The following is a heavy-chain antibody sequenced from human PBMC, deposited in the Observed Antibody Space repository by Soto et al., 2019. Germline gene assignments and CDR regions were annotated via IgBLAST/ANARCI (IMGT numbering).Heavy chain of an antibody. CDR3: AREIVTAGGNNYFDP. Sequence: SETLSLTCGVSGGTVASSHWWSWVRQSPGGGLEWIGNVYHTGDTNLNPSLQSRVTISVDKSNNQFSLRLNSLTAADTAVYFCAREIVTAGGNNYFDPWGPGTLVTVSS. CDR2: VYHTGDT. J-gene: IGHJ5*02. CDR1: GGTVASSHW. V-gene: IGHV4-4*02. D-gene: IGHD2-21*02.